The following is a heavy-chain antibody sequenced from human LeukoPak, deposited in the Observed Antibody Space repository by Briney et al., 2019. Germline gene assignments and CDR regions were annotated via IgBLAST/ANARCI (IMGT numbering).Heavy chain of an antibody. Sequence: SVKVSCKASGGTFSSYAISWVRQAPGQGLEWMGGIIPIFGTANYAQKFQGRVTITADESTSTAYMELSGLRSEDTAVYYCARRRSTGNHCSSTSCYAGDYYYYGMDVWGQGTTVTVSS. CDR3: ARRRSTGNHCSSTSCYAGDYYYYGMDV. V-gene: IGHV1-69*01. D-gene: IGHD2-2*01. CDR2: IIPIFGTA. J-gene: IGHJ6*02. CDR1: GGTFSSYA.